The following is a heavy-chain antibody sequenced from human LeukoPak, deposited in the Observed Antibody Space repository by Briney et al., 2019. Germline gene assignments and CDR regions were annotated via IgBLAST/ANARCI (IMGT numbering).Heavy chain of an antibody. Sequence: SQTLSLTCTVSGGSISSGTYYWSWIRQPAGKGLEWIGRIYTSGSTNYNSSLKSRVTISVDTSKTQFSLKLSSVTAADTAVYYCARNSFITMGVDYWGQGTLVTVSS. J-gene: IGHJ4*02. CDR2: IYTSGST. V-gene: IGHV4-61*02. D-gene: IGHD3-10*01. CDR3: ARNSFITMGVDY. CDR1: GGSISSGTYY.